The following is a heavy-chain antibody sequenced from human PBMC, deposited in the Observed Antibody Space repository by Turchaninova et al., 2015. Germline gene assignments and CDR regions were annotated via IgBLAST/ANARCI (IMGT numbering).Heavy chain of an antibody. Sequence: EVQLLESGGGLVQPGGSLRLSCAASGFTFSNYAMSWVRKAPGRGLEWVSLISVSGGNTYYAVSVKCRFTISRDNSKNPLYLQMNSLRAEDTAIYYCSKDAFCSGGSCHEPFDIWGQGTMVTVSS. J-gene: IGHJ3*02. CDR3: SKDAFCSGGSCHEPFDI. CDR2: ISVSGGNT. D-gene: IGHD2-15*01. CDR1: GFTFSNYA. V-gene: IGHV3-23*01.